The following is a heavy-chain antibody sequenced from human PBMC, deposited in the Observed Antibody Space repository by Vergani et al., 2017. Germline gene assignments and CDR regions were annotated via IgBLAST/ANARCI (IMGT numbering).Heavy chain of an antibody. V-gene: IGHV1-24*01. D-gene: IGHD3-22*01. Sequence: QVQLVQSGSEVRKPGASVKVSCQVSGYSLTELTIHWVRQAPGKGLEWMGGFEPEHGEVTFAHHIQGRVTMTEDRSTDTAYMELSSLRPEDTALYYCAIVTDDCDSSGYYLDYWGQGTLVTVSS. J-gene: IGHJ4*02. CDR2: FEPEHGEV. CDR1: GYSLTELT. CDR3: AIVTDDCDSSGYYLDY.